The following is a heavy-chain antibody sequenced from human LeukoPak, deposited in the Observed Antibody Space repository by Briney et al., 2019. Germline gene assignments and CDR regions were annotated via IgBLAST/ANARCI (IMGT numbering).Heavy chain of an antibody. CDR1: GGSISSSSYY. J-gene: IGHJ4*02. CDR2: IYYSGST. CDR3: ARETYYYGSGSYYRVNYFDY. Sequence: SETLSLTCTVSGGSISSSSYYWGWIRQPPGKGLEWIGYIYYSGSTNYNPSLKSRVTISVDTSKNQFSLKLSSVTAADTAVYYCARETYYYGSGSYYRVNYFDYWGQGTLVTVSS. D-gene: IGHD3-10*01. V-gene: IGHV4-61*05.